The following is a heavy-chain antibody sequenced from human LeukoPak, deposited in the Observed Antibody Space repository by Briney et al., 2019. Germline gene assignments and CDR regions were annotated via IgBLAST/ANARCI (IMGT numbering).Heavy chain of an antibody. J-gene: IGHJ4*02. CDR3: ATGRGYSYGFDS. D-gene: IGHD5-18*01. Sequence: ASVTVSCTASGYTFTFYYMHWVRQAPGQGLEWMAWIYPNSGGTKYAQKFQGRVTVTRDTSISTAYMQLSRLKSDDTAVYYCATGRGYSYGFDSWGQGTLVTVSS. V-gene: IGHV1-2*02. CDR2: IYPNSGGT. CDR1: GYTFTFYY.